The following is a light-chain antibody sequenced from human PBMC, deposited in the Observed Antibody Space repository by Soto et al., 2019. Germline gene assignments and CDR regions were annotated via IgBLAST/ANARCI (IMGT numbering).Light chain of an antibody. CDR3: SSHITSNTCV. CDR2: EVS. V-gene: IGLV2-14*03. Sequence: QSALTQPASVSGSPGQSIAISCTGTSSDVGAYDFVSWYQQHPDKAPKLLIYEVSNRPSGVSDRFSGSKSVNTASLTISGLQAEDEADYYCSSHITSNTCVFGTGTKLTVL. J-gene: IGLJ1*01. CDR1: SSDVGAYDF.